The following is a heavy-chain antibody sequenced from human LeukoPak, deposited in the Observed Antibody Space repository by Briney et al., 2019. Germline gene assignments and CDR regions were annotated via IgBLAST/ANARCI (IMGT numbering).Heavy chain of an antibody. D-gene: IGHD4-17*01. J-gene: IGHJ4*02. CDR3: ARESGSVTSEVDFDY. CDR2: IRQDGSQK. Sequence: GGSLRLSCAAAGFTFSSYWMSWVRQAPGEGRGWVATIRQDGSQKYYVDSVKGRFTISRDNAENSLYLQMNSLRAEDTAVYYCARESGSVTSEVDFDYWGQGTLVTVSS. V-gene: IGHV3-7*01. CDR1: GFTFSSYW.